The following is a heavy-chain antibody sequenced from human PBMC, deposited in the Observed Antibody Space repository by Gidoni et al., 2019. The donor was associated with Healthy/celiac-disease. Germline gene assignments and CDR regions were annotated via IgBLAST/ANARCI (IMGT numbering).Heavy chain of an antibody. D-gene: IGHD5-18*01. V-gene: IGHV3-23*01. Sequence: EVQLLESGGGLVQPGGSLRLSCAASGFTFSRYAMSWVRQAPGKGLEWVSAISGSGGSTYYADSVKGRFTISRDNSKNTLYLQMNSLRAEDTAVYYCAKHTRPHSVAMVKSVGISSREDWFDPWGQGTLVTVSS. CDR3: AKHTRPHSVAMVKSVGISSREDWFDP. CDR1: GFTFSRYA. J-gene: IGHJ5*02. CDR2: ISGSGGST.